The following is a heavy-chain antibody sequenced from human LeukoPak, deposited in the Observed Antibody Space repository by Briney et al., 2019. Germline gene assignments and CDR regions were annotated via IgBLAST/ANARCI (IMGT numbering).Heavy chain of an antibody. CDR1: GFTFSSYA. D-gene: IGHD3-22*01. CDR2: ISGSGGST. J-gene: IGHJ4*02. CDR3: AKVKGAMIVVGYYFDY. V-gene: IGHV3-23*01. Sequence: GGSLRLSCAASGFTFSSYAMSWVRQAPGKGLEWVSAISGSGGSTCYADSVKGRFTISRDNSKNTLYLQMNSLRAEDTAVYYCAKVKGAMIVVGYYFDYWGQGTLVTVSS.